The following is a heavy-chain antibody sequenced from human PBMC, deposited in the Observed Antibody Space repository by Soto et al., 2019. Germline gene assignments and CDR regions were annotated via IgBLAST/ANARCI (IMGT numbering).Heavy chain of an antibody. Sequence: PGGSLRLSCAASGFTFSSYAMSWVRQAPGKGLEWVSAISGSGGSTYYADSVKGRFTISRDNSKNTLYLQMNSLRAEDTAVYYCAKDLCNFWSGYTHPCYYYGMDVWGQGTTVTAP. CDR1: GFTFSSYA. CDR2: ISGSGGST. J-gene: IGHJ6*02. D-gene: IGHD3-3*01. V-gene: IGHV3-23*01. CDR3: AKDLCNFWSGYTHPCYYYGMDV.